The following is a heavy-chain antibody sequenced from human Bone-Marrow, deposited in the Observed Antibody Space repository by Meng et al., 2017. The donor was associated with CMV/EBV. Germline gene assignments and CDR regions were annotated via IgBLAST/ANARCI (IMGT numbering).Heavy chain of an antibody. Sequence: SETLSLTCAVYGGSFSGYDWTWIRQSPGKGLEWIGEINHRGSTNYNPSLKSRVTISVDTSKNQFSLKLSSVTAADTAVYYCARRYYDFWSGYPRGVDPWGQGTLVTVSS. D-gene: IGHD3-3*01. CDR2: INHRGST. CDR3: ARRYYDFWSGYPRGVDP. J-gene: IGHJ5*02. V-gene: IGHV4-34*01. CDR1: GGSFSGYD.